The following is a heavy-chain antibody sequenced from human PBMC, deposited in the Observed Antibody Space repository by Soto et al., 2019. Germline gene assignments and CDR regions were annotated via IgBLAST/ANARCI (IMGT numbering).Heavy chain of an antibody. CDR1: DGCGSRSSGY. V-gene: IGHV4-39*01. CDR3: ESAYY. J-gene: IGHJ4*02. Sequence: SETLSLTCTVWDGCGSRSSGYWGWIRQPPGKGLEWIGSIYYSGSTYYNPSLKSRVTISVDTSKNQFSLKLSSVTVADAAVYYCESAYYSCQRTRVTVS. CDR2: IYYSGST.